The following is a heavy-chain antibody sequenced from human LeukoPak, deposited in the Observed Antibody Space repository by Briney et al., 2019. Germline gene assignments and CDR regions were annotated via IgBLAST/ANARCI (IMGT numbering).Heavy chain of an antibody. J-gene: IGHJ4*02. Sequence: SETLSLTCTVSGDSISGYFWSWIRQTPGKGLEWIGYIHYSGATNYNPSLKSRVTMSVDTSKNQFSLKLSSVTAADTAAYYCARVVFGAAAGTVLFDYWGQGTLVTVSS. CDR1: GDSISGYF. CDR2: IHYSGAT. V-gene: IGHV4-59*01. D-gene: IGHD6-13*01. CDR3: ARVVFGAAAGTVLFDY.